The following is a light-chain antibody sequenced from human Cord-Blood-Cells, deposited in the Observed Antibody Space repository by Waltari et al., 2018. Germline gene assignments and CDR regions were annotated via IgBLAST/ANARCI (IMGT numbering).Light chain of an antibody. CDR1: SSDVGSYNL. CDR2: ERS. V-gene: IGLV2-23*01. CDR3: CSYAGSSTYV. Sequence: QSALTQPASVSGSPGQSITISCTGTSSDVGSYNLVSSYQQHPGKAPKLMIYERSKRTSGVSKRFSGSKSDNRASLTISGLQAEDEADYYCCSYAGSSTYVFGTGTKVTVL. J-gene: IGLJ1*01.